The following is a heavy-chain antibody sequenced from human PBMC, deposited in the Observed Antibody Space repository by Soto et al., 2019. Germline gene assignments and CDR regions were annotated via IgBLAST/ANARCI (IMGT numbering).Heavy chain of an antibody. CDR1: GFTFDDYA. D-gene: IGHD2-15*01. J-gene: IGHJ3*02. V-gene: IGHV3-9*01. CDR2: ISWNSDNI. Sequence: EVQLVESGGGLVQPGRSLRLSCAASGFTFDDYAIHWVRQAPGKGLEWVSGISWNSDNIGYADSVKGRFTISRDNAKNSLYLQMTSLRAEDTALYYCAKADRDGAFDIWGQGTTVTVSS. CDR3: AKADRDGAFDI.